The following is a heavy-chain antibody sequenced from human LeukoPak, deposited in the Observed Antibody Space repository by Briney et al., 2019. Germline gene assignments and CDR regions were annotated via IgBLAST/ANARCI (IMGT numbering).Heavy chain of an antibody. CDR3: ARFGQSANWFDP. CDR2: ISSSSSYT. J-gene: IGHJ5*02. Sequence: PGGSLRLSCAASGVTFSDYYMSWVRQAPGKGLEGVSYISSSSSYTNYADSVKGRFTISRDNAKNSLYLQMNSLRAEDTAVYYCARFGQSANWFDPWGQGTLVTVSS. V-gene: IGHV3-11*06. CDR1: GVTFSDYY. D-gene: IGHD3-10*01.